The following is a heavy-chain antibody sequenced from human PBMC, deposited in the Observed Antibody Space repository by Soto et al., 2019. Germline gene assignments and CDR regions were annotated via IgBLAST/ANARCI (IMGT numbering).Heavy chain of an antibody. CDR1: GYTFTSYA. Sequence: ASVKVSCKASGYTFTSYAMHWVRQAPGQRLEWMGWINAGNGNTKYSQKFQGRVTITRDTSASTAYMELSSLRSEDTAVYYGARDLAVALIDYWGKGTLVTVAS. J-gene: IGHJ4*02. CDR3: ARDLAVALIDY. CDR2: INAGNGNT. V-gene: IGHV1-3*01. D-gene: IGHD6-19*01.